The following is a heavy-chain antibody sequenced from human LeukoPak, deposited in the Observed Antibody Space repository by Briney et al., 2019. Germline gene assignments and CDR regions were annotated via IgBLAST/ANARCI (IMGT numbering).Heavy chain of an antibody. CDR1: GYSFTGYY. Sequence: ASVKVSCKASGYSFTGYYMHWVRHAPGQGLEWMGWINPYTGGTNYAQKFQGRVTMTRDTSISTAYMELSRLRSDDTAVYYCARDQGSGWYLYFQHWGQGTLVTVSS. D-gene: IGHD6-19*01. J-gene: IGHJ1*01. CDR2: INPYTGGT. CDR3: ARDQGSGWYLYFQH. V-gene: IGHV1-2*02.